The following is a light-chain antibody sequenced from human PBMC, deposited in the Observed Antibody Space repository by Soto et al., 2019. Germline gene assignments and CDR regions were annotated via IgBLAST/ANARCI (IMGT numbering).Light chain of an antibody. CDR3: QHRSSWPVT. Sequence: EVVLTQSPVTLSLSPGERATLSCRASQSVQSYLAWYQQKPGQAPRLLIYDSSNRATGVPARFSGSGSGTHFTLTISTREPEDFAVYYCQHRSSWPVTFGQGTRLEIK. J-gene: IGKJ5*01. CDR1: QSVQSY. V-gene: IGKV3-11*01. CDR2: DSS.